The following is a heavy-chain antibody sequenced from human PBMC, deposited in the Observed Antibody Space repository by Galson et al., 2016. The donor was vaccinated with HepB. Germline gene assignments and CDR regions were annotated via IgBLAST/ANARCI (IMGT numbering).Heavy chain of an antibody. CDR1: GYSFTSYW. D-gene: IGHD6-19*01. V-gene: IGHV5-51*01. CDR2: IYPGDSDT. Sequence: QSGAEVKKPGESLKISCKGSGYSFTSYWIGWVRQMPGKGLEWMGIIYPGDSDTRYSQSFQGQVTISADKSISTAYLQWSSLKASDTAMYYFARCFSYSSGWYHWFDPWGQGTLVTVSS. CDR3: ARCFSYSSGWYHWFDP. J-gene: IGHJ5*02.